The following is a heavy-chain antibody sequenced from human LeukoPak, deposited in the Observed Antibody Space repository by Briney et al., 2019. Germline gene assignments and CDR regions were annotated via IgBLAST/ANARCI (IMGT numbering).Heavy chain of an antibody. V-gene: IGHV3-48*02. CDR2: ISSSSSTI. Sequence: GGALRLSCVASGFTFSSYSMNWVRQAPGAGLEGISYISSSSSTIYYIDSVKGRFTISRDNAKNSLYLQPNSQREEDTALYYCARVPYSTGAFDYWGQGTLVTVSS. D-gene: IGHD6-19*01. J-gene: IGHJ4*02. CDR3: ARVPYSTGAFDY. CDR1: GFTFSSYS.